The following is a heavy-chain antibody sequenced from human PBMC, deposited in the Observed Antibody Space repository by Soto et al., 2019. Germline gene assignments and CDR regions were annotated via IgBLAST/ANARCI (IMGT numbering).Heavy chain of an antibody. J-gene: IGHJ6*02. CDR2: INHSGST. D-gene: IGHD2-2*01. CDR1: GGSFSGYY. V-gene: IGHV4-34*01. Sequence: SETLCLTCAVYGGSFSGYYWSWIRQPPGKGLERIGEINHSGSTNYNPSLKSRDTISVDTSKKQFSLKLSSVTAADTAVYYCAILGRIVVLPAASYYYYGMDVWGQGTTGTVSS. CDR3: AILGRIVVLPAASYYYYGMDV.